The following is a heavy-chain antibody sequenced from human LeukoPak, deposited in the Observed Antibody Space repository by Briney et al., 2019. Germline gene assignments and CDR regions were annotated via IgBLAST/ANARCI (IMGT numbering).Heavy chain of an antibody. D-gene: IGHD6-13*01. J-gene: IGHJ6*03. V-gene: IGHV3-23*01. CDR2: ISGSGDST. CDR1: KFTFSNYA. CDR3: AREARSSSWPYYYYYYMDV. Sequence: GGSLRLSCAASKFTFSNYAMSWVRQAPGKGLEWVSAISGSGDSTYYADSVKGRFTISRDNAKNTLYLQMNSLRAEDTAVYYCAREARSSSWPYYYYYYMDVWGKGTTVTISS.